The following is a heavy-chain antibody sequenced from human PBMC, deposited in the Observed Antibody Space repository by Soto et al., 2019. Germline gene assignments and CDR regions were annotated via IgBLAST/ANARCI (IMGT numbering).Heavy chain of an antibody. CDR3: ARRQDFGGPHYYYGLDV. CDR1: GFIINNYA. Sequence: QVQLLESGGGLVQPGRSLRLSCTASGFIINNYAMHWVRQAPGKGLEWVAVISYDGSNKFYADSVRGRFTISRDNPKNTLYVEMNNLRAEDTAVYHCARRQDFGGPHYYYGLDVWGQGTAVKVSS. J-gene: IGHJ6*02. D-gene: IGHD3-3*01. CDR2: ISYDGSNK. V-gene: IGHV3-30-3*01.